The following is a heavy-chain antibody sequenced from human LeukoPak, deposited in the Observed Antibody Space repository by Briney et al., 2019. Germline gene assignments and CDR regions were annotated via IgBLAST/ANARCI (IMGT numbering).Heavy chain of an antibody. CDR2: ISTSGSTI. J-gene: IGHJ6*02. V-gene: IGHV3-11*01. Sequence: GGSLRLSCAASAFTLSDYYMSWIRQAPGKGLEWVSYISTSGSTIYYADSVKGRFTISRDNAKNSLYLQMNSLRAEDTAVYYCARYAFGAYYYGMDVWAQGTTVTVSS. CDR1: AFTLSDYY. D-gene: IGHD3-10*01. CDR3: ARYAFGAYYYGMDV.